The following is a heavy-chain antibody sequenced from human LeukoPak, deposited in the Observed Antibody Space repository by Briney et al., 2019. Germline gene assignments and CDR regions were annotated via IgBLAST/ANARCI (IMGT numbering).Heavy chain of an antibody. D-gene: IGHD4/OR15-4a*01. CDR1: GYTFTGYY. V-gene: IGHV1-2*02. CDR3: ARLRGAFEPFDY. Sequence: GASVKDSRKASGYTFTGYYLHWVRQAPGQGLEWMGWIHPNSGVTDYAQKFQGRVTVTRDTSISTAYMELSSLRTDDTAVYYCARLRGAFEPFDYWGQGTLVTVSS. J-gene: IGHJ4*02. CDR2: IHPNSGVT.